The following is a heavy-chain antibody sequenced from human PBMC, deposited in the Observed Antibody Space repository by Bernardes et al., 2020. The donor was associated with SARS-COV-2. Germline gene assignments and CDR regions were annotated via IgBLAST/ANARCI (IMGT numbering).Heavy chain of an antibody. CDR2: LSAIGGRT. CDR3: SKNAKYSSSSMEV. Sequence: GGGLRTSCLASGFTLRKKGMTWVRPGSGEGVEGVSPLSAIGGRTYYAESVKGRFTISRDNSRNTLYLEMNSLRAEDTAVYYCSKNAKYSSSSMEVWGQGTTVTVS. D-gene: IGHD6-6*01. J-gene: IGHJ6*02. CDR1: GFTLRKKG. V-gene: IGHV3-23*01.